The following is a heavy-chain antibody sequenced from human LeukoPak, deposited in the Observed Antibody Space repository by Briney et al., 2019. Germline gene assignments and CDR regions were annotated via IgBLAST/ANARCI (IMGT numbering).Heavy chain of an antibody. D-gene: IGHD3-10*01. CDR2: IIPIFGTA. CDR3: ARNPSYYYGTFDY. V-gene: IGHV1-69*06. CDR1: GGTFSSYA. Sequence: SVKVSCKASGGTFSSYAISWVRQAPGQGLEWMGGIIPIFGTANYAQKFQGRVTITADKSTSTAYMELSSLRSEDTAVYYCARNPSYYYGTFDYWGQGTLVTVSS. J-gene: IGHJ4*02.